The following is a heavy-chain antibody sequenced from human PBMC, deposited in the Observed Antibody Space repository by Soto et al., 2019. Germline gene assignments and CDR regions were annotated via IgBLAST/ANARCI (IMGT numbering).Heavy chain of an antibody. CDR3: AKVHVEMDTFDAFDI. Sequence: VGSLGLSCADSGFTFSSYAMSWVRQAPGKGLEWVSAISGSGGSTYYADSVKGRFTISRDNSKNTLYLQMNSLRAEDTAVYYCAKVHVEMDTFDAFDIWGQGTMVTVSS. CDR2: ISGSGGST. J-gene: IGHJ3*02. CDR1: GFTFSSYA. V-gene: IGHV3-23*01.